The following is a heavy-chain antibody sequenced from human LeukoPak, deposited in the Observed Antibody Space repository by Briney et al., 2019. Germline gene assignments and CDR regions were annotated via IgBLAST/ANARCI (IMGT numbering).Heavy chain of an antibody. D-gene: IGHD5-12*01. CDR2: ISYDGSNK. Sequence: GGSLRLSCAASGFTLSSYAMHWVRQAPGKGLEWVAVISYDGSNKYYADSVKGRFTISRDNSKNTLYLQMNSLRAEDTAVYYCARDRNIVAYFDYWGQGTLVTVSS. CDR1: GFTLSSYA. CDR3: ARDRNIVAYFDY. J-gene: IGHJ4*02. V-gene: IGHV3-30*01.